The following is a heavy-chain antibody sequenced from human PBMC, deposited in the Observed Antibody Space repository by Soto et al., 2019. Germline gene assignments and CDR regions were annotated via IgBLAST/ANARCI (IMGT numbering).Heavy chain of an antibody. J-gene: IGHJ6*02. V-gene: IGHV3-30-3*01. D-gene: IGHD3-22*01. CDR2: ISYDGSNK. Sequence: GSLRLSCAASGFTFSSYAMHWVRQAPGKGLEWVAVISYDGSNKYYADSVKGRFTISRDNSKNTLYLQMNSLRAEDTAVYYCARRLKGRYYYDSSGYYGMDVWGQGTTVTVSS. CDR1: GFTFSSYA. CDR3: ARRLKGRYYYDSSGYYGMDV.